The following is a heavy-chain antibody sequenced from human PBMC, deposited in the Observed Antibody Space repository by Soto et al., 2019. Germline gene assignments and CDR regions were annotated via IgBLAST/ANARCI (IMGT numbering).Heavy chain of an antibody. J-gene: IGHJ5*02. CDR3: ARGWLPSPNLSFDP. CDR2: LYYSGST. V-gene: IGHV4-61*01. CDR1: GGSVSSRNYY. D-gene: IGHD3-22*01. Sequence: TSETLSLTCTVSGGSVSSRNYYWSWIRQPPGKGLEWIGYLYYSGSTNYNPSLKSRVTTSADASKNQFSLKLSSVTAADTAVYYCARGWLPSPNLSFDPWGQGILVTVSS.